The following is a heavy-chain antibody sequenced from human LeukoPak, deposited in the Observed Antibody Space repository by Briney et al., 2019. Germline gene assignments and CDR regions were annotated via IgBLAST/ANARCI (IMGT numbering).Heavy chain of an antibody. CDR1: GFTFSSYA. CDR2: ISGRGGST. D-gene: IGHD2-21*02. J-gene: IGHJ5*02. Sequence: GGSLRLSCAASGFTFSSYAMRWVRQAPGKGLEWVSAISGRGGSTYYADSVKGRFTISRDNSKNTLYLQMNSLRAEDTAVYYCAKEPGGYCGGDCYSGNPNWFDPWGQGTLVTVSS. V-gene: IGHV3-23*01. CDR3: AKEPGGYCGGDCYSGNPNWFDP.